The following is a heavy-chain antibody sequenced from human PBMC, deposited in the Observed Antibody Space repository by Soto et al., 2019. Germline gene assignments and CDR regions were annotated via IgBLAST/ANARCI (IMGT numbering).Heavy chain of an antibody. Sequence: GGSLRLSCTAAGFTFSSYAMHWVRQAPGKGLEWVAVIWYDGSNKYYADSVKGRFTISRDNAKNSLYLQMNSLRAEDTAVYYCARRLLSAAGTKNYYYYYGMDVWGQGTTVTVSS. CDR1: GFTFSSYA. CDR2: IWYDGSNK. J-gene: IGHJ6*02. D-gene: IGHD6-13*01. V-gene: IGHV3-33*08. CDR3: ARRLLSAAGTKNYYYYYGMDV.